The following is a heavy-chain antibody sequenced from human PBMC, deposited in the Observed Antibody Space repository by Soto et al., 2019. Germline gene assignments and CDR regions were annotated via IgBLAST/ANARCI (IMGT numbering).Heavy chain of an antibody. V-gene: IGHV3-23*01. CDR2: ITSRGDSG. Sequence: EVQLLESGGGLVQPGGSLRLSCAASGFTFSAYAMTWVRRAPGKGLEWVSDITSRGDSGGYADSVRGRFTISRDNSKNTLYLQMNSLRAEDTAVYYCEKDRFGVIPDAFDVWGQGTMVTVSS. J-gene: IGHJ3*01. CDR3: EKDRFGVIPDAFDV. CDR1: GFTFSAYA. D-gene: IGHD3-16*01.